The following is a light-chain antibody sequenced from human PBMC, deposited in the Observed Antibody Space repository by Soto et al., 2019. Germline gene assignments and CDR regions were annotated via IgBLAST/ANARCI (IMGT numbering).Light chain of an antibody. V-gene: IGLV2-14*01. Sequence: QSVLTQPASVSGSPGQSNTISCTGSSSDVGGYDYVSWYQQHPGKAPKLMIYEVSNRPSGVSNRFSGSKSGNTASLTISGLQGEDEADYYCCSYTGSLTLLFGGGTKLTVL. CDR1: SSDVGGYDY. CDR2: EVS. CDR3: CSYTGSLTLL. J-gene: IGLJ2*01.